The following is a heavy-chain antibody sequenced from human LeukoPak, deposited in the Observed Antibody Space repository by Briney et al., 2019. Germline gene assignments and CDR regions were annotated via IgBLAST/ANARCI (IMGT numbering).Heavy chain of an antibody. V-gene: IGHV3-74*01. J-gene: IGHJ6*03. CDR3: AKLPSYSSGWYRGDYYYYMDV. D-gene: IGHD6-19*01. CDR2: INSDGSST. CDR1: GFTFSSYE. Sequence: GGSLRLSCAASGFTFSSYEMNWVRQAPGKGLVWVSRINSDGSSTSYADSVKGRFTISRDNAKNTLYLQMNSLRAEDTAVYYCAKLPSYSSGWYRGDYYYYMDVWGKGTTVTVSS.